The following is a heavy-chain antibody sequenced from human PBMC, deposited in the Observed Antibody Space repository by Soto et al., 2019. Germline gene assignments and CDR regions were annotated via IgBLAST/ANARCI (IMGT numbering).Heavy chain of an antibody. CDR3: ARTARVPDF. V-gene: IGHV4-59*01. CDR2: IYHTGVT. D-gene: IGHD2-2*01. CDR1: GATITTYY. J-gene: IGHJ4*02. Sequence: SETLSLTCTVSGATITTYYWSWFRQPPGQGLESLGYIYHTGVTNSNPSLRGRLSISIDTAKNQFSLKLSSVTSADTAIYYCARTARVPDFWGPGILVTVSS.